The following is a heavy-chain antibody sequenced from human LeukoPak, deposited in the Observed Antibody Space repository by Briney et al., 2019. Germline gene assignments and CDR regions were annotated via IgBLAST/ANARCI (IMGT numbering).Heavy chain of an antibody. CDR2: IYPGDSDT. CDR3: ARVSYDYIWGIIYYFDY. J-gene: IGHJ4*02. V-gene: IGHV5-51*01. CDR1: GYSFTNYW. D-gene: IGHD3-16*01. Sequence: GESLNISCKGSGYSFTNYWIGWVRQMPGKGLEWMGIIYPGDSDTRYSPSFQGQVTISADKSISTAYLQWSSLKASDTAMFYCARVSYDYIWGIIYYFDYWGQGTLVTVSS.